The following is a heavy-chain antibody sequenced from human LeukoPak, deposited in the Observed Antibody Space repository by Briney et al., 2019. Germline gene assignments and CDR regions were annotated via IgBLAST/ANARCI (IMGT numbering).Heavy chain of an antibody. CDR3: ARVYQSAEYYFDY. CDR1: GGSIDSYY. Sequence: SETLSLTCTGSGGSIDSYYWSWIRQPPGKGLEGIGYIYYTGSTEYHPSLKSRFTISLDTSKNQFSLKLTSVTAADTAVYYCARVYQSAEYYFDYWGQGNLVSVSS. V-gene: IGHV4-59*01. J-gene: IGHJ4*02. CDR2: IYYTGST. D-gene: IGHD2-2*01.